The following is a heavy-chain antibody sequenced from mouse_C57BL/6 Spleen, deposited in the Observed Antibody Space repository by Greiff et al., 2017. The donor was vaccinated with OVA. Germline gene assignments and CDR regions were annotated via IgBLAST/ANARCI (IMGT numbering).Heavy chain of an antibody. CDR2: INPSNGGT. V-gene: IGHV1-53*01. CDR1: GYTFTSYW. J-gene: IGHJ2*01. D-gene: IGHD2-4*01. CDR3: AREKNYDYLFDY. Sequence: QVQLQQPGTELVKPGASVKLSCKASGYTFTSYWMHWVKQRPGQGLEWIGNINPSNGGTNYNEKFKSKATLTVDKSSSTAYMQLSSLTSEDSAVYDCAREKNYDYLFDYWGQGTTLTVSS.